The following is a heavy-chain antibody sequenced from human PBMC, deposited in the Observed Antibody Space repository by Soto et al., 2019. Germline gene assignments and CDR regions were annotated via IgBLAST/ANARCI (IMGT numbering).Heavy chain of an antibody. J-gene: IGHJ4*02. Sequence: SETLSLTCTVSGGSISSYYWSWIRQPPGKGLEWIGYMYYSGSTNYNPSLKSRVTISVDTSKNQFSLKLSSVTAADTAVYYCARRHYDSSGYRYYFDYWGQGTLVTVSS. CDR3: ARRHYDSSGYRYYFDY. V-gene: IGHV4-59*08. CDR2: MYYSGST. D-gene: IGHD3-22*01. CDR1: GGSISSYY.